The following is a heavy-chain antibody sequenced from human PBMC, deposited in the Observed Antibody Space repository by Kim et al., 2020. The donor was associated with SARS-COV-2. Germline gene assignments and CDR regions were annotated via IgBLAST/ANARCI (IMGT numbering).Heavy chain of an antibody. Sequence: SVKVSCKASGGTFSSYAISWVRQAPGQGLEWMGGIIPIFGTANYAQKFQGRVTITADESTSTAYMELSSLRSEDTAVYYCARKGVYYYDSSGYYAWFDPWGQGTLVTVSS. CDR3: ARKGVYYYDSSGYYAWFDP. V-gene: IGHV1-69*13. D-gene: IGHD3-22*01. J-gene: IGHJ5*02. CDR2: IIPIFGTA. CDR1: GGTFSSYA.